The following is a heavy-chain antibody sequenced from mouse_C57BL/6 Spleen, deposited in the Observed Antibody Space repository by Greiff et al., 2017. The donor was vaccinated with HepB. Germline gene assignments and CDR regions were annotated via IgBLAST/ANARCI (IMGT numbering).Heavy chain of an antibody. CDR3: ALMVTTDGAWFAY. Sequence: VHVKQSGAELVKPGASVKLSCTASGFNIKDYYMHWVKQRTEQGLEWIGRIDPEDGETKYAPKFQGKATITADTSSNTADLQLSSLTSEDTAVYDCALMVTTDGAWFAYLRQGTLVTVSA. CDR1: GFNIKDYY. J-gene: IGHJ3*01. D-gene: IGHD2-2*01. CDR2: IDPEDGET. V-gene: IGHV14-2*01.